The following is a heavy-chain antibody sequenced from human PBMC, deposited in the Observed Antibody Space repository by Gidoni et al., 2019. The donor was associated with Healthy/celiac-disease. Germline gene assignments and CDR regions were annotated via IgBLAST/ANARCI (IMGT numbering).Heavy chain of an antibody. V-gene: IGHV3-21*01. D-gene: IGHD3-22*01. CDR3: ARDSQEDYYDSSGYSYYYYYMDV. Sequence: EVQLVESGGGLVKPGGSLRLSCAASGFTFSSYSMNWVRQAPGKGLEWVSSISSSSSYIYYADSVKGRFTISRDNAKNSLYLQMNSLRAEDTAVYYCARDSQEDYYDSSGYSYYYYYMDVWGKGTTVTVSS. CDR2: ISSSSSYI. J-gene: IGHJ6*03. CDR1: GFTFSSYS.